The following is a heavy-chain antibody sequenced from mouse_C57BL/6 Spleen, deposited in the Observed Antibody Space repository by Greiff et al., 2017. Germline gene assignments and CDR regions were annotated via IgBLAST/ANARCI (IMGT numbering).Heavy chain of an antibody. Sequence: QVQLQQPGAELVRPGSSVKLSCKASGYTFTSYWMHWVKQRPIQGLEWIGNIDPSDIETHYNQKFKDKATLPVDKSSSTAYMQLSSLTSEDSAVYYGARGGGFDYWGQGTTLTVSS. CDR3: ARGGGFDY. CDR1: GYTFTSYW. V-gene: IGHV1-52*01. J-gene: IGHJ2*01. CDR2: IDPSDIET.